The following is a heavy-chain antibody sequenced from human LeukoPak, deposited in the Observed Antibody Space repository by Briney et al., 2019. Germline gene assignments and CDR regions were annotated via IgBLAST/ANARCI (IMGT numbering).Heavy chain of an antibody. V-gene: IGHV1-69*06. CDR2: IIPIFGTA. J-gene: IGHJ6*03. Sequence: ASVKVSCKASGGTFSSYAISWVRQAPGQGLEWMGGIIPIFGTANYAQKFQGRVTITADKSTSTAYMELSSLRSEDTAVYYCARDRGGDTATGYYYYYMDVWGKGTTVTISS. CDR3: ARDRGGDTATGYYYYYMDV. D-gene: IGHD5-18*01. CDR1: GGTFSSYA.